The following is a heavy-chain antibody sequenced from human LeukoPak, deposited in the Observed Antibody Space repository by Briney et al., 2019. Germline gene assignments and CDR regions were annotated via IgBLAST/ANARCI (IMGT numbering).Heavy chain of an antibody. D-gene: IGHD5-24*01. Sequence: SVKVSCKASGGTFTSYAISWVRQAPGQGLEWIGGIIPIFGTANYAQKFQGRVTITTRESTSTAHMELSSLRSEDTAVYYCSGGVDGYNLVDYWGQGTLVTVSS. CDR1: GGTFTSYA. CDR2: IIPIFGTA. V-gene: IGHV1-69*05. J-gene: IGHJ4*02. CDR3: SGGVDGYNLVDY.